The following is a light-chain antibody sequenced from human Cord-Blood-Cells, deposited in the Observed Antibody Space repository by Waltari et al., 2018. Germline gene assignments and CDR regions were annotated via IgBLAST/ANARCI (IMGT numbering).Light chain of an antibody. CDR3: QQSYSTPRT. J-gene: IGKJ1*01. Sequence: DIQMTQSPSSPSASVGDRVTITCRASQSISSYLNWYQQKPGKAPKLLIYAASSLQSGVPSRFSCSGSGTDFTLTISSLQPEDFATYYCQQSYSTPRTFGQGTKVEIK. CDR2: AAS. V-gene: IGKV1-39*01. CDR1: QSISSY.